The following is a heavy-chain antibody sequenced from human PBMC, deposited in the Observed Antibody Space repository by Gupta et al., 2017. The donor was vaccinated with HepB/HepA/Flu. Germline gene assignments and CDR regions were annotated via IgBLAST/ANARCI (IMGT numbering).Heavy chain of an antibody. D-gene: IGHD4-17*01. Sequence: QVQLQQWGAGLLKPSETLSLTCAVYGGSFSGYYWSWTRQPPGKWLEWIGEINHSGSTNYNPSRKSRVTISVDTSKNQFSLKLSSVTAADTAVYYCARGGTGTTRGYYFDYWGQGTLVTVYS. CDR2: INHSGST. CDR1: GGSFSGYY. V-gene: IGHV4-34*01. CDR3: ARGGTGTTRGYYFDY. J-gene: IGHJ4*02.